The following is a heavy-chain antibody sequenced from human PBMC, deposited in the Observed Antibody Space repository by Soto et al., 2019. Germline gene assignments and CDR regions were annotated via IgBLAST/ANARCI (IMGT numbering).Heavy chain of an antibody. J-gene: IGHJ5*02. CDR3: ARSYSGTFYGYDT. CDR1: GGSISIYH. D-gene: IGHD1-26*01. Sequence: NPXETLSLSCPASGGSISIYHWSWIRQSPGKGLEWIGYVFYTGSTKYNPALKRRVTISVDTSKNQFSLKLSSVSAADTGLYYCARSYSGTFYGYDTWGQGILVTVSS. V-gene: IGHV4-59*01. CDR2: VFYTGST.